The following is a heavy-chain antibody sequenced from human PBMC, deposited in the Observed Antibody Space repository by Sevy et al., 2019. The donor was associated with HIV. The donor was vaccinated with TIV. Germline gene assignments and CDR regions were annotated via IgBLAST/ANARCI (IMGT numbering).Heavy chain of an antibody. CDR3: AATKDYYESSGDPFDY. Sequence: ASVKVSCKVSGCTLIQISIHWVRQAPGRGLEWMGSFDPEDGETIYALKFQGRLTMTEDTSTDTAYMEMSSLKSEDTAVYYCAATKDYYESSGDPFDYWGQGTLLTVSS. V-gene: IGHV1-24*01. CDR1: GCTLIQIS. D-gene: IGHD3-22*01. CDR2: FDPEDGET. J-gene: IGHJ4*02.